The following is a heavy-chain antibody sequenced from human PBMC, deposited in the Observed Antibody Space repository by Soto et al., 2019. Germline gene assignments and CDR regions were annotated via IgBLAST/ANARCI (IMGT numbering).Heavy chain of an antibody. CDR1: GGTFSRNA. CDR3: ARASRPDILTGYYP. Sequence: SVKVSCTASGGTFSRNAINWLRQAPGQGLEWMGGIIPFFHAPNYAQKFQGRVTITADESTSIVFMEMSSLRFEDTAVYYCARASRPDILTGYYPWGQGTLVIVLS. CDR2: IIPFFHAP. J-gene: IGHJ5*02. V-gene: IGHV1-69*13. D-gene: IGHD3-9*01.